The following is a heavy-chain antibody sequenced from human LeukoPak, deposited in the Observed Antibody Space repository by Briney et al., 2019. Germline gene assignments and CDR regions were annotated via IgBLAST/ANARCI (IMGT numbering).Heavy chain of an antibody. Sequence: GGSLRLSCAASGFTFSSYEMNWVRQAPGKGLKWVSYISSSGSTIYYADSVKGRFTISRDNAKNSLYLQMNSLRAEDTAVYYCARWYNWNDGNYYGMDVWGKGTTVTVSS. J-gene: IGHJ6*04. D-gene: IGHD1-1*01. CDR2: ISSSGSTI. CDR3: ARWYNWNDGNYYGMDV. CDR1: GFTFSSYE. V-gene: IGHV3-48*03.